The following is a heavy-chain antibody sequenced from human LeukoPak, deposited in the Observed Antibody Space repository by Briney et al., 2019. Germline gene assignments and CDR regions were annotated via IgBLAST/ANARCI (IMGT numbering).Heavy chain of an antibody. Sequence: SVKVSCKATGGTFSSYAISWVRQAPGQGLEWMGGIIPIFGTANYAQKFQGRVTITADESTSTAYMELSSLRSEDTAVYYCASTLRWTYYYYYYMDVWGKGTTVTVSS. CDR2: IIPIFGTA. CDR3: ASTLRWTYYYYYYMDV. CDR1: GGTFSSYA. D-gene: IGHD3/OR15-3a*01. J-gene: IGHJ6*03. V-gene: IGHV1-69*13.